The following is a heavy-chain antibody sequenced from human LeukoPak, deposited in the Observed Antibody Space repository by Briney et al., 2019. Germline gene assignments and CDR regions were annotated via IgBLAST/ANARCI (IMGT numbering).Heavy chain of an antibody. V-gene: IGHV3-48*03. CDR3: ARATYFHDSTGYYPHDAFDI. CDR2: ISSSGSII. J-gene: IGHJ3*02. Sequence: GGSLRLSCAASGFPFSSYQMNWVRQAPGKGLEWVSYISSSGSIIYYADSVKGRFTMSRDNAKNSLYLQMNSLRAEDTAVYYCARATYFHDSTGYYPHDAFDIWGQGTMVTVSS. CDR1: GFPFSSYQ. D-gene: IGHD3-22*01.